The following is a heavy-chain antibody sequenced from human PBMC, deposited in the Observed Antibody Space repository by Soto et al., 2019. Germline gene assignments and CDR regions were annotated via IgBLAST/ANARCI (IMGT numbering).Heavy chain of an antibody. CDR2: ISSGGSTI. J-gene: IGHJ4*02. CDR3: ARDPQRRDGYNFDY. CDR1: GFTFSDYY. V-gene: IGHV3-11*01. D-gene: IGHD5-12*01. Sequence: QVQLVESGGGLVKPGGSLRLSCAASGFTFSDYYMSWIRQAPGKGLECISCISSGGSTINYADSVKGRFTISRDNAKNSLYLQMNSLRPEDTAVYYCARDPQRRDGYNFDYWGQGILVTVSS.